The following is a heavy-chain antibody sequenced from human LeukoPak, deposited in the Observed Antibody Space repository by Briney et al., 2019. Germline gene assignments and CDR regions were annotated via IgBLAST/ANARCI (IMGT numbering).Heavy chain of an antibody. D-gene: IGHD2-21*02. Sequence: SVKVSCKASGGTFSSYAISWVRQAPGQRLEWMGGIIPLFGTANYAQKFQSRVTITTNESTSTAYMELSSLRSEDTAVYYCARATVCCGGDCYSDTIFDYWGQGTLVTVSS. V-gene: IGHV1-69*05. CDR3: ARATVCCGGDCYSDTIFDY. CDR2: IIPLFGTA. J-gene: IGHJ4*02. CDR1: GGTFSSYA.